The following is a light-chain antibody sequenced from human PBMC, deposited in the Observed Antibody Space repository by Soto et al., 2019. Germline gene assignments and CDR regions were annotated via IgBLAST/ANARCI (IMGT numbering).Light chain of an antibody. Sequence: EIALTQSPDTLSSSPGERATLSCLASQTVNSRLAWYQHKPGQAPRLLIYHTSNRATGIPARFSGSGSGTDFTLTISSLEPEDFAVYYCHQRQSWPRTFGQGTKVDIK. CDR3: HQRQSWPRT. J-gene: IGKJ1*01. CDR1: QTVNSR. CDR2: HTS. V-gene: IGKV3-11*01.